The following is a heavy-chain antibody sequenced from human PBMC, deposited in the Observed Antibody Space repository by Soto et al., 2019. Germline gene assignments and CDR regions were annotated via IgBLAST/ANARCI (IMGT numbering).Heavy chain of an antibody. Sequence: PGGSLRLSCAASGFTFSNAWINWVRQAPGKGLEWVGRIKSKTDGGTTDFAAPVKGRFAISRDDSKNMVYLQMNSLKTEDTGIIYCTTDPYSTMIVFGFDYWGNGTLFT. D-gene: IGHD3-22*01. J-gene: IGHJ4*01. CDR1: GFTFSNAW. V-gene: IGHV3-15*07. CDR2: IKSKTDGGTT. CDR3: TTDPYSTMIVFGFDY.